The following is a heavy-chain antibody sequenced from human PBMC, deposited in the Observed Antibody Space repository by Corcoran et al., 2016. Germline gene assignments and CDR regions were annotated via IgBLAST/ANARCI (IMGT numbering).Heavy chain of an antibody. CDR3: AKDLYHQLLYGGPFDY. J-gene: IGHJ4*02. Sequence: QVQLVESGGGVVQPGRSLRLSCAASGFTFSSYGMHWVRQAPGKGLEWVAVISYDGSNKYYADSVKGRFTISRDNSKNTRYLQMNSLRAEDTAGYYCAKDLYHQLLYGGPFDYWGQGTLVTVSS. D-gene: IGHD2-2*02. V-gene: IGHV3-30*18. CDR1: GFTFSSYG. CDR2: ISYDGSNK.